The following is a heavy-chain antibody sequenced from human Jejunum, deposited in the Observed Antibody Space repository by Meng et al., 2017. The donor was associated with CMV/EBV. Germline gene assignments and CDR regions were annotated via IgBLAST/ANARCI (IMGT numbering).Heavy chain of an antibody. CDR2: FYYSGST. D-gene: IGHD2-8*01. CDR3: ARRRGVSPSAFTY. J-gene: IGHJ4*02. V-gene: IGHV4-39*07. Sequence: SDDSMNTDLYYWDWIRQPPGKGLEWIAAFYYSGSTYFTPSLQGRVTISVDRSKRQFYLKLHSVTAADTAVYFCARRRGVSPSAFTYWGQGSLVTVSS. CDR1: DDSMNTDLYY.